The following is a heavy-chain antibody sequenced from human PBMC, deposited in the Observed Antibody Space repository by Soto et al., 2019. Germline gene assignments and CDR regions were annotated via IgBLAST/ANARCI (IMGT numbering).Heavy chain of an antibody. J-gene: IGHJ6*02. CDR1: GYTFTSYG. D-gene: IGHD3-22*01. V-gene: IGHV1-18*01. Sequence: ASVKVSCTASGYTFTSYGISWVRQAPGQGLEWMGWISAYNGNTNYAQKLQGRVTMTTDTSTSTAYMELRSLRSDDTAVYYCARDKRDSSGYSKIYGMDVWGQGTTVTVSS. CDR2: ISAYNGNT. CDR3: ARDKRDSSGYSKIYGMDV.